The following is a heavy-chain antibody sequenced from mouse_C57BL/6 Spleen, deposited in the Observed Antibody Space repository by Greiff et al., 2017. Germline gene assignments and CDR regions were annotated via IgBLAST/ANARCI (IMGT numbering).Heavy chain of an antibody. Sequence: EVQLQQSGPELVKPGASVKISCTASGYTFTDYYMNWVKQSPGKSLEWIGDINPNTGGTSYSQKFKGKATLTVDKSSSTAYMELRSLTSEDSAVYYCANRYYGSSYFDYWGQGTTLTVSS. D-gene: IGHD1-1*01. J-gene: IGHJ2*01. CDR1: GYTFTDYY. V-gene: IGHV1-26*01. CDR3: ANRYYGSSYFDY. CDR2: INPNTGGT.